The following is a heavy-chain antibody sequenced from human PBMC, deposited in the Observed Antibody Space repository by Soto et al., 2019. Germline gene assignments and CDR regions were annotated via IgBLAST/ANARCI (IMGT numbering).Heavy chain of an antibody. J-gene: IGHJ4*02. CDR3: AKGTLGYYYGSPIDY. V-gene: IGHV3-23*01. CDR1: GFTFSSYA. CDR2: ISGSGGST. D-gene: IGHD3-10*01. Sequence: GGSLRLSCAASGFTFSSYAMSWVRQAPGKGLEWVPAISGSGGSTYYADSVKGRFTISRDNSKNTLYLQMNSLRAEDTAVYYCAKGTLGYYYGSPIDYWGQGTLVTVSS.